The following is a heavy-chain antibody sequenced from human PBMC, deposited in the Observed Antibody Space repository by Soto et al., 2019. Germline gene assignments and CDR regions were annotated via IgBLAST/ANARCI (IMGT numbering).Heavy chain of an antibody. CDR2: ITGTGVSI. Sequence: EVQLLESGGGLVQPGGSLRLSCVASGFSFSGYAMSWVRQAPGKGLVWVSSITGTGVSIYYADSVRGRFTISRDNSKNALYLKMSRLRAEEPAGYYGAKDPTPYSSPSALDHWGRGALVTVSS. J-gene: IGHJ5*02. V-gene: IGHV3-23*01. CDR1: GFSFSGYA. CDR3: AKDPTPYSSPSALDH. D-gene: IGHD6-6*01.